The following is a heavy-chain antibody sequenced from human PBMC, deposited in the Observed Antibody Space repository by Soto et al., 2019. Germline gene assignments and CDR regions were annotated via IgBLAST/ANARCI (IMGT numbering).Heavy chain of an antibody. V-gene: IGHV3-11*01. J-gene: IGHJ4*02. D-gene: IGHD3-22*01. CDR1: GFTFSDYY. CDR2: ISSSGSTI. Sequence: SGGSLRLSCAASGFTFSDYYMSWIRQAPGKGLEWVSYISSSGSTIYYADSVKGRFTISRDNAKNSLYLQMNSLRAEDTAVYYCARDYDYDSSGPSRYWGQGTLVTVSS. CDR3: ARDYDYDSSGPSRY.